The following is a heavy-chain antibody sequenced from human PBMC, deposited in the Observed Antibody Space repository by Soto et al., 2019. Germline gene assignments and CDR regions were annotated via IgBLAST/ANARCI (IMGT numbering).Heavy chain of an antibody. CDR3: AKDPVPQLLPSWWFDP. D-gene: IGHD2-2*01. V-gene: IGHV3-23*01. CDR2: INGAGGNT. CDR1: GFAFGAYA. J-gene: IGHJ5*02. Sequence: EVQLLESGGGLVQPGGSLRLSCAASGFAFGAYAMTWVRQAPGKGLEWVSVINGAGGNTYYADSVKGRFTVSRDNSKKMLYLEMNSLRVEDTAIYYCAKDPVPQLLPSWWFDPWGQGTRVTVSS.